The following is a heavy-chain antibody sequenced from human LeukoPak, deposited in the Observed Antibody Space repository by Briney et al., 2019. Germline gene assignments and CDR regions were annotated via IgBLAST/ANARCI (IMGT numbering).Heavy chain of an antibody. V-gene: IGHV3-30*18. CDR2: ISYDGSNK. D-gene: IGHD6-19*01. J-gene: IGHJ4*02. CDR1: GFTFNNYA. Sequence: PGGSLRLSCAASGFTFNNYAMSWVRQAPGKGLEWVAVISYDGSNKYYADSVKGRFTISRDNSENTLYLQMNSLRAEDTAVYYCAKAPGAESSGFAFDYWGQGTLVTVSS. CDR3: AKAPGAESSGFAFDY.